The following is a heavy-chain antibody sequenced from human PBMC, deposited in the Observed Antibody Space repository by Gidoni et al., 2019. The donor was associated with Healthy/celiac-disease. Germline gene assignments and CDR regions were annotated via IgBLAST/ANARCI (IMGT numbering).Heavy chain of an antibody. D-gene: IGHD6-19*01. CDR1: GGTFSSYA. J-gene: IGHJ6*03. CDR2: IIPIFGTA. CDR3: ARDRVKAQGSGWYLGYYYYMDV. Sequence: QVQLVQSGAEVKKPGSSVTVSCKASGGTFSSYAISWVRQAPGQGLEWMGGIIPIFGTANYAQKFQGRVTITADESTSTAYMELSSLRSEDTAVYYCARDRVKAQGSGWYLGYYYYMDVWGKGTTVTVSS. V-gene: IGHV1-69*01.